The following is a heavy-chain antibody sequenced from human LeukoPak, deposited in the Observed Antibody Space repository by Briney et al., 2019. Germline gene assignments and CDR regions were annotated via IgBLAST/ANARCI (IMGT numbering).Heavy chain of an antibody. V-gene: IGHV3-74*01. D-gene: IGHD3-10*01. CDR1: GFTFSTYW. J-gene: IGHJ4*02. Sequence: GGSLRLSCAASGFTFSTYWMHWVRQAPGKGLVWVSCINSDGSSPSYADSVKGRFTISRDNSKNTLYLQMNSLRAEDTAVYYCARGPITDGSGDYWGQGTLVTVSS. CDR2: INSDGSSP. CDR3: ARGPITDGSGDY.